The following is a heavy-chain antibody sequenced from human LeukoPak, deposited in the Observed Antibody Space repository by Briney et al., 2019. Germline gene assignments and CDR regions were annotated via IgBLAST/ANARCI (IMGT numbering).Heavy chain of an antibody. CDR3: ARRDLWFGFFDY. Sequence: SGTLSLTCAVFGGSISSSYWWSCVRQSPEKGLEWIGEIYQNGNTNYNPSLKSRVTVSIAKSKNQFSLNLSSVTAADTAVYFCARRDLWFGFFDYWGQGTLVTVSS. CDR1: GGSISSSYW. D-gene: IGHD3-10*01. CDR2: IYQNGNT. J-gene: IGHJ4*02. V-gene: IGHV4-4*02.